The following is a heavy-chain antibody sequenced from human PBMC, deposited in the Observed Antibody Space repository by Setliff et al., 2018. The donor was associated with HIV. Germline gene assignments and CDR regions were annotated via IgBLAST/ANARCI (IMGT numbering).Heavy chain of an antibody. Sequence: GESLKISCKASGYSFSDYWMGWVRQMPGKGLEWMGIIFPDDSDTRYSPSFQGHVTISADKSISTAYLQWSSLKASDTAIYYCARLGDDNSGYYQFWGQGTLVTVSS. J-gene: IGHJ4*02. V-gene: IGHV5-51*01. CDR3: ARLGDDNSGYYQF. D-gene: IGHD3-22*01. CDR2: IFPDDSDT. CDR1: GYSFSDYW.